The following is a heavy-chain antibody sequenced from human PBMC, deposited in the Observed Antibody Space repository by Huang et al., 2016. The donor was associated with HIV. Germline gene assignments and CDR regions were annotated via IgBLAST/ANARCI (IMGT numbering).Heavy chain of an antibody. CDR2: ISNEGSTK. CDR3: ARSEPSRYYFDY. V-gene: IGHV3-30-3*01. Sequence: QVQLVESGGGVVQPGPSLRLSCAASGFTFSNYARNWVRQAPGKGREWGAGISNEGSTKYYADSVKGRFTISRDNSKNTVYLQMNSLRAEDTAVYYCARSEPSRYYFDYWGQGTLVTVSS. J-gene: IGHJ4*02. CDR1: GFTFSNYA.